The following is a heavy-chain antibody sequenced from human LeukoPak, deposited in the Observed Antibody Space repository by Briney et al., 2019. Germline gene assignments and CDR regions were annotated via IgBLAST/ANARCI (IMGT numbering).Heavy chain of an antibody. CDR2: INPNSGGT. CDR3: ARERTDGYNPFDY. D-gene: IGHD5-24*01. CDR1: GYTFTGYY. J-gene: IGHJ4*02. Sequence: ASVKVSCKASGYTFTGYYMHWVRQAPGQGLEWMGWINPNSGGTNYAQKFQGRVTMTRDTSISTAYMELSRLRSDDTAVYYCARERTDGYNPFDYWGQGTLVTVSS. V-gene: IGHV1-2*02.